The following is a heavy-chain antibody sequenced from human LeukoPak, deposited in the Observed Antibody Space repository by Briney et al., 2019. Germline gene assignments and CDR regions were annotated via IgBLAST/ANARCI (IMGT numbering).Heavy chain of an antibody. D-gene: IGHD5-18*01. CDR3: AKDTGDTAMVSYYYYGMDV. J-gene: IGHJ6*02. Sequence: GRSLRLSCAASGFTFDDYAIPWVRQAPGKGLELVSGISWNSGSIGYADSVKGRFTISRDNAKNSLYLQMNSLRAEDTALYYCAKDTGDTAMVSYYYYGMDVWGQGTTVTVSS. CDR2: ISWNSGSI. CDR1: GFTFDDYA. V-gene: IGHV3-9*01.